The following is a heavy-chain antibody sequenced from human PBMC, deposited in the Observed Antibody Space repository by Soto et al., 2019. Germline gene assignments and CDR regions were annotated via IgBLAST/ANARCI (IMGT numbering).Heavy chain of an antibody. CDR1: VFTFSNYA. Sequence: EVQLLQSGGGWVQPGGSLRLSCAASVFTFSNYAMAWVRQAPGKGLEWVSSISGSGVIKYYADSVQGRFTISRDNSNNTLSVQMNSLRVEDTAIYYCAKDLTSMVRVVLPSPWGQGILVTVSS. CDR2: ISGSGVIK. V-gene: IGHV3-23*01. D-gene: IGHD3-10*01. CDR3: AKDLTSMVRVVLPSP. J-gene: IGHJ5*02.